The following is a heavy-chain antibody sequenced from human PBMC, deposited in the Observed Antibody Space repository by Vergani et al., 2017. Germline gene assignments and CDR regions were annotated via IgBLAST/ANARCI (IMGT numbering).Heavy chain of an antibody. Sequence: QVQLVQSGAEVKKPGSSVKVSCKASGGTFSSYAISWVRQAPGQGLEWMGRIIPIVGTANYAQKFQGRVTITADESTSTAYMELSSLRSEDTAVYYCARGTSQETYYYESSGYVYWGQGTLVTVSS. CDR1: GGTFSSYA. CDR2: IIPIVGTA. D-gene: IGHD3-22*01. CDR3: ARGTSQETYYYESSGYVY. J-gene: IGHJ4*02. V-gene: IGHV1-69*11.